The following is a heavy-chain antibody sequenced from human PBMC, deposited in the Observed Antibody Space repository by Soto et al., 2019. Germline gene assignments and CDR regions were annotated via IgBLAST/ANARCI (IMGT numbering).Heavy chain of an antibody. CDR3: ARDGLSSYSSGWNDFDY. CDR1: GYTFTSYY. Sequence: QVQLVQSGAEVKKPGASVKVSCKASGYTFTSYYMHWVRQAPGQGVEWMGIINTSGGSISYAQKLHGRVTMTRDTSTSTIYMELSSLRTADTAVYYCARDGLSSYSSGWNDFDYWGQGTLVTVSS. CDR2: INTSGGSI. J-gene: IGHJ4*02. V-gene: IGHV1-46*01. D-gene: IGHD6-19*01.